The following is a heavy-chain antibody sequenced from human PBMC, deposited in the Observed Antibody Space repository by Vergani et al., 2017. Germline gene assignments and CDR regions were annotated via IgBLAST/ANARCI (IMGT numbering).Heavy chain of an antibody. D-gene: IGHD6-19*01. V-gene: IGHV3-23*01. CDR2: ISGSGGST. J-gene: IGHJ4*02. Sequence: EVQLLESGGGLVQPGGSLRLSCAASGFTFSSYAMSWVRQAPGKGLEWVSAISGSGGSTYYADSVKGRFTISRDNSKNTLYLQMNSLRAEDTAVYYCAKSTSLAKIYSSGWYPTLDTKPNYFDYWGQGTLVTVSS. CDR1: GFTFSSYA. CDR3: AKSTSLAKIYSSGWYPTLDTKPNYFDY.